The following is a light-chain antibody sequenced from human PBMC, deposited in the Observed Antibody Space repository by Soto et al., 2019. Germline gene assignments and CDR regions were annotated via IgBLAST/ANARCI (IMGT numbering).Light chain of an antibody. V-gene: IGKV3-20*01. J-gene: IGKJ5*01. Sequence: EIVMTQSPVTLSLSPGERATLFCRASQSVSSNDLAWYQQKPGQAPRLLIYGASSRATGIPDRFSGSGSGTDFTLTISRLEPEDFAVFYCQQYGSSPDTFGQGTRL. CDR1: QSVSSND. CDR2: GAS. CDR3: QQYGSSPDT.